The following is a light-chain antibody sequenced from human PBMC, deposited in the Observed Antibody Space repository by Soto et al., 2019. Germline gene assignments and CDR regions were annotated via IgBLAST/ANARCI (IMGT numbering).Light chain of an antibody. V-gene: IGLV2-14*03. CDR3: TSYTARRLYV. J-gene: IGLJ1*01. CDR1: SSDVGGYDY. Sequence: QSALTQPASVPGSPGQSITISCTGTSSDVGGYDYVSWYQQHPGKAPKLLIYDVSNRPSGVSTRFSGSKSGNTASLTISGLQAEDEGDYYCTSYTARRLYVFGSGTKVTVL. CDR2: DVS.